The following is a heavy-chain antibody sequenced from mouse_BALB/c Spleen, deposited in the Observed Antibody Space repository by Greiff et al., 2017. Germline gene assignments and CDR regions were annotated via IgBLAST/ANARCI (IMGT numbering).Heavy chain of an antibody. CDR2: IWSGGST. J-gene: IGHJ3*01. D-gene: IGHD2-1*01. CDR3: ARRDYGNYWAWFAY. Sequence: VQLQQSGPGLVQPSQSLSITCTVSGFSLTSYGVHWVRQSPGKGLEWLGVIWSGGSTDYNAAFISRLSISKDNSKSQVFFKMNSLQANDTAIYYCARRDYGNYWAWFAYWGQGTLVTVSA. CDR1: GFSLTSYG. V-gene: IGHV2-2*02.